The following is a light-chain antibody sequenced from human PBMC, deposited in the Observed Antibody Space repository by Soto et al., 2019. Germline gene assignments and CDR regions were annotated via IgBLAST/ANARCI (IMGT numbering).Light chain of an antibody. CDR1: QSVSNNY. Sequence: EIVLTQSPGTLSLSPGERATLYCRASQSVSNNYLAWYQQKPGQAPRLLIYGASNRATVTPDRVSGGGSGTDFTLTISRLQPEDCAVYYCQQYGSSQFTFGPGTKVD. J-gene: IGKJ3*01. CDR3: QQYGSSQFT. CDR2: GAS. V-gene: IGKV3-20*01.